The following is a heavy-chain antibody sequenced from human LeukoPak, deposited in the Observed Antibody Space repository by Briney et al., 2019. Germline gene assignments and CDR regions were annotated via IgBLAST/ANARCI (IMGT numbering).Heavy chain of an antibody. CDR3: ASLYSSSSDSDY. V-gene: IGHV1-69*13. Sequence: SVTVSFTASGGTFSIYAISWVRQAPGQGLEWMGGIIPIFGTANYAQKFQGRVTITADESTSTAYMELSSLRSEDTAVYYCASLYSSSSDSDYWGQGTLVTVSS. D-gene: IGHD6-6*01. CDR2: IIPIFGTA. J-gene: IGHJ4*02. CDR1: GGTFSIYA.